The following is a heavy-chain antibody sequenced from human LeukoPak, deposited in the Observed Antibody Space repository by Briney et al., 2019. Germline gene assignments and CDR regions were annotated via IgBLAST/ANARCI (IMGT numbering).Heavy chain of an antibody. CDR3: ARGADGVSSNSRGWFDP. V-gene: IGHV4-61*02. CDR1: GGSISSGSYY. J-gene: IGHJ5*02. Sequence: PSETLSLTCTVSGGSISSGSYYWSWIRQPAGKGLEWIGRIYTSGSTNYNPSLKSRVTISVDTSKNQFSLKLSSVTAADTAVYSCARGADGVSSNSRGWFDPWGQGTLVTVSS. CDR2: IYTSGST. D-gene: IGHD2-15*01.